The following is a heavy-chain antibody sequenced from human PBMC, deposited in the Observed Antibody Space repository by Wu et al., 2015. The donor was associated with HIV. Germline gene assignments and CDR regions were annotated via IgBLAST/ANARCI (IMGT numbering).Heavy chain of an antibody. J-gene: IGHJ3*02. CDR2: IIPIFGTA. V-gene: IGHV1-69*01. CDR3: ARDTVILEYSQQLVRPGFDI. CDR1: GGTFSSYA. D-gene: IGHD6-13*01. Sequence: QVQLVQSGAEVKKPGSSVKVSCKASGGTFSSYAISWVRQAPGQGLEWMGGIIPIFGTANYAQKFQGRVTITTDESTSTAYMELSSLRSEDTAVYYCARDTVILEYSQQLVRPGFDIWAKGQLVTVSS.